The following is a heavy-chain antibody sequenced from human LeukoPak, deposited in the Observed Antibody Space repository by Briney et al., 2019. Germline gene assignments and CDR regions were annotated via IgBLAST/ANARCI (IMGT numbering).Heavy chain of an antibody. CDR3: ATANFFRYSNVLPYYYYGMAV. V-gene: IGHV1-24*01. Sequence: ASVKVSCKVSGYTLTELSMHWVRQAPGKGLEWMGGFDPEDGETIYAQKFQGRVTMTEDTSTDTAYMELSSLRSEDTAVYYCATANFFRYSNVLPYYYYGMAVWGQGTTVTVSS. D-gene: IGHD4-11*01. CDR2: FDPEDGET. J-gene: IGHJ6*02. CDR1: GYTLTELS.